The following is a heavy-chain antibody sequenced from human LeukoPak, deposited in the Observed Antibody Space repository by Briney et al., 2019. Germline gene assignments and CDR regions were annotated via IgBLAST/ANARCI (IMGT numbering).Heavy chain of an antibody. CDR3: ARGGGNGFYYYMDV. Sequence: GGSLRLSCAASGFTFSSYWMSWVRQAPGKGLEWVSGLNWNGGSTGYADSVKGRFTISRDNAKNSLYLQMSSLRAEDTALYHCARGGGNGFYYYMDVWGKGTTVTVSS. CDR2: LNWNGGST. D-gene: IGHD4-23*01. J-gene: IGHJ6*03. V-gene: IGHV3-20*01. CDR1: GFTFSSYW.